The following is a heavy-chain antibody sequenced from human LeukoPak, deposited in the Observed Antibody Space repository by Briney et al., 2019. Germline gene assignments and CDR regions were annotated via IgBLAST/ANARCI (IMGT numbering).Heavy chain of an antibody. CDR2: ISWDGVST. J-gene: IGHJ3*02. Sequence: GGSLRLSCVVSGFTFDDYTMHWVRQAPGKGLEWVSLISWDGVSTYYADSVKGRFTISRDNSRNSLYLQMNSLRTEDTALYYCAKDSRSWYDQGAFDIWGQGTTVTVSS. CDR1: GFTFDDYT. CDR3: AKDSRSWYDQGAFDI. V-gene: IGHV3-43*01. D-gene: IGHD6-13*01.